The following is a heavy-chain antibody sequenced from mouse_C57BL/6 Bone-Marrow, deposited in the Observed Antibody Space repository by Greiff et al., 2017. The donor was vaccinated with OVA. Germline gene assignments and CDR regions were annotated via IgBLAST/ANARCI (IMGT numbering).Heavy chain of an antibody. J-gene: IGHJ3*01. V-gene: IGHV1-64*01. D-gene: IGHD3-2*02. Sequence: VQLQQPGAELVKPGASVKLSCKASGYTFTSYWMHWVKQRPGQGLEWIGMIHPNSGSTNYNEKFKSKATLTVDKSSSTAYMQLSSLTSEDSAVYYCARGRQLRLLAWFAYWGQGTLVTVSA. CDR2: IHPNSGST. CDR3: ARGRQLRLLAWFAY. CDR1: GYTFTSYW.